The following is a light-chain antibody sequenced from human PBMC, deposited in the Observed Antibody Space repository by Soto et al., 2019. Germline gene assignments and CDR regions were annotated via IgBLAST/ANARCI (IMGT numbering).Light chain of an antibody. CDR3: QQYGGSPIT. J-gene: IGKJ5*01. V-gene: IGKV3-20*01. CDR1: QSVTTK. CDR2: GAS. Sequence: ENVLTQSPDTLSLSPGERATLSCRASQSVTTKLAWYQHKPGQALRLLISGASSRASGVPDRFSGSGSETDFTLIISRLQPEDFALYYCQQYGGSPITFGQGTRLEIK.